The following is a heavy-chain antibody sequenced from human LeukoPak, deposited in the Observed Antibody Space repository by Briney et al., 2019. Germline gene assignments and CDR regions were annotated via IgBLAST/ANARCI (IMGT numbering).Heavy chain of an antibody. V-gene: IGHV3-30-3*01. CDR2: ISYDGSNK. D-gene: IGHD2-15*01. Sequence: GGSLRLSCAASGFTFSSYAMHWVRQAPGKGLEWVAVISYDGSNKYYADSVKGRFTISRDNSKNTLYLQMNSLRAEDTAVYYCASDMICSGGSCSKDYWGQGTLVTVSS. J-gene: IGHJ4*02. CDR1: GFTFSSYA. CDR3: ASDMICSGGSCSKDY.